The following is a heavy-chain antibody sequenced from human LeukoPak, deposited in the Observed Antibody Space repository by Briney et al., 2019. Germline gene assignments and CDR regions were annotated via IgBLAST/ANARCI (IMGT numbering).Heavy chain of an antibody. CDR3: ASSRGSTSSDYFDY. J-gene: IGHJ4*02. CDR2: MNPNSGNT. V-gene: IGHV1-8*01. D-gene: IGHD2-2*01. Sequence: ASVKVSCKASGYTFTSYDINWVRQATGQRPEWMGWMNPNSGNTGYAQKFQGRVTMTRNTSISTAYMELSSLRSEDTAVYYCASSRGSTSSDYFDYWGQGTLVTVSS. CDR1: GYTFTSYD.